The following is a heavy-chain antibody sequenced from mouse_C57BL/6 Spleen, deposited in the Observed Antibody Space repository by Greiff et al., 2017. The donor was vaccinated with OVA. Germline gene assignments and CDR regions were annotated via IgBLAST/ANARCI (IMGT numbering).Heavy chain of an antibody. J-gene: IGHJ4*01. CDR1: GYTFTSYW. V-gene: IGHV1-59*01. CDR3: ASVESNYDAMDY. CDR2: IDTCDSYT. Sequence: VQLQQPGAELVRPGTSVKLSCKASGYTFTSYWMHWVQQRPGQGLEWIGVIDTCDSYTNYNQKFKGKATLTVDTSSSTAYMQLSSLTSEDSADYYGASVESNYDAMDYWGQGTSVTVSS. D-gene: IGHD2-5*01.